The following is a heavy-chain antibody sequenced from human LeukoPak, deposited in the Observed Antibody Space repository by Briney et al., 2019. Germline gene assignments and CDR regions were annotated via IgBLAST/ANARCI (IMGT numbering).Heavy chain of an antibody. CDR3: ASVRWYYDFWSGYYFDY. V-gene: IGHV3-66*02. D-gene: IGHD3-3*01. CDR1: GFTVSGNY. Sequence: PGGSLRLSCAASGFTVSGNYMSWVRQAPGKGLEWVSVIYSGGSTNYADSVKGRFTISRDNPKNTLYLQMNSLRAEDTAVYYCASVRWYYDFWSGYYFDYWGQGTLVTVSS. CDR2: IYSGGST. J-gene: IGHJ4*02.